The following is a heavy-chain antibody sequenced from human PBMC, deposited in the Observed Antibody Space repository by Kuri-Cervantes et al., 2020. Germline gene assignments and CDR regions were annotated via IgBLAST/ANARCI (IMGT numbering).Heavy chain of an antibody. J-gene: IGHJ6*02. D-gene: IGHD1-14*01. V-gene: IGHV3-30-3*01. Sequence: GESLKISCAASGFTFSSYAMHWVRQAPGKGLEWVAVISDDGSNKYYADSVKGRFTISRDNSKNTLYLQMNSLRAEDTAVYYCARDIRRFYGMDVWGQGTTVTVSS. CDR1: GFTFSSYA. CDR3: ARDIRRFYGMDV. CDR2: ISDDGSNK.